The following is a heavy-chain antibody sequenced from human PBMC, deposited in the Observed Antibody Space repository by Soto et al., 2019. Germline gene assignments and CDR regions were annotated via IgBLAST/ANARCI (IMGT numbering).Heavy chain of an antibody. J-gene: IGHJ3*02. V-gene: IGHV1-8*01. CDR1: GYTFTSDD. CDR3: ASEYISGRDAFDI. D-gene: IGHD6-19*01. CDR2: MNPNSGST. Sequence: ASVKVSCKASGYTFTSDDINWVRQAAGQGLEWMGWMNPNSGSTGYAQKLQGRVTMTSNTSISTAYMELSGLRSEDTAVYYCASEYISGRDAFDIWGQGTMVTVSS.